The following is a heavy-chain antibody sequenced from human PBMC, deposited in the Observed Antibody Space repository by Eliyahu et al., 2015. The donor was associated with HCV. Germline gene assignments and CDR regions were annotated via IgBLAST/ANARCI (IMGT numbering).Heavy chain of an antibody. CDR1: GFTVSSNY. Sequence: EVQLVETGGGLIQPGGSLRLSCAASGFTVSSNYMGWVRQAPGKGLEWVSVIYSGGSTYYADSVKGRFTISRDNSKNTLYLQMNSLRAEDTAVYYCARDGNCGGDCYFDYWGQGTLVTVSS. J-gene: IGHJ4*02. CDR3: ARDGNCGGDCYFDY. V-gene: IGHV3-53*02. D-gene: IGHD2-21*02. CDR2: IYSGGST.